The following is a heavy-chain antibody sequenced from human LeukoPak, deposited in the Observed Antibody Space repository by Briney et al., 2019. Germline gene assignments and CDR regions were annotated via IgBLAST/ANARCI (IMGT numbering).Heavy chain of an antibody. Sequence: GGSLRLSCKASGFTFSTYAMSWVRRAPGKGLQWVSSISAYGESTYHADSVKGRSTTSRDNSKDTLSLHMDSLRADDTAVYYCARRGKVGLPTYFDYWGQGTLVTVSS. CDR2: ISAYGEST. V-gene: IGHV3-23*01. CDR3: ARRGKVGLPTYFDY. D-gene: IGHD1-26*01. CDR1: GFTFSTYA. J-gene: IGHJ4*02.